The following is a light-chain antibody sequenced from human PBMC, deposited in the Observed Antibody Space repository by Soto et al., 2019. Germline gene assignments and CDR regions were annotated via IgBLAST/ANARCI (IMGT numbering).Light chain of an antibody. Sequence: QSVLTQPPSVSGAPGQRVTISCTGSSSNIGAGYNVHWYQQLPGTAPKLLIYVNSNRPSGVPDRFSGSKSGTSASLAITGLQAEDEADYYCPSYDSSLRGVVFGGGTKLTVL. CDR1: SSNIGAGYN. CDR3: PSYDSSLRGVV. CDR2: VNS. V-gene: IGLV1-40*01. J-gene: IGLJ2*01.